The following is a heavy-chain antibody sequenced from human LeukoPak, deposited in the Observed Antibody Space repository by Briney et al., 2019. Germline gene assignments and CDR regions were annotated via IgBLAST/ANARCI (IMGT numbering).Heavy chain of an antibody. J-gene: IGHJ4*02. V-gene: IGHV3-53*05. Sequence: TGGSLRLSCAASGFTVSSNYMSWVRQAPGKGLEWVSVIYSGGSTYYADSVKGRFTISRDNSKNTLYLQMNSLRAEDTAVYYCARDFIAVAGFDYWGQGTLVTVSS. CDR3: ARDFIAVAGFDY. D-gene: IGHD6-19*01. CDR2: IYSGGST. CDR1: GFTVSSNY.